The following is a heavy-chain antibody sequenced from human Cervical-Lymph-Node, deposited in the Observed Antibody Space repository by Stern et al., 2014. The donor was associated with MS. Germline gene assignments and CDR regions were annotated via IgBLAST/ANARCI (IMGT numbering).Heavy chain of an antibody. V-gene: IGHV1-46*01. CDR1: GYTFTSHY. Sequence: QMQLVQSGAEVKKPGASVNVSCKASGYTFTSHYMHWVRQAPGQGLEWEGIINHGDDSANYAQKFQGKITRTRDTSTSTVYMELSSLRSEDTALYYCASGTGNKRPTGNYWGQGTLVTVSS. CDR3: ASGTGNKRPTGNY. J-gene: IGHJ4*02. CDR2: INHGDDSA. D-gene: IGHD3/OR15-3a*01.